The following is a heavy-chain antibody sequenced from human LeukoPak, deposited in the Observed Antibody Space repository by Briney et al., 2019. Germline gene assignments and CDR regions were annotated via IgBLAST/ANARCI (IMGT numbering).Heavy chain of an antibody. V-gene: IGHV4-31*03. J-gene: IGHJ6*03. Sequence: SQTLSLTCTVSGGSISSGGYYWSWIRQHPGKGLEWIGYIYYSGSTYYNPSLKSRVTISVDTSKNQFSLKLSSVTAADTAVYYCAREAITIQPHELASYYYYYMDVWGKGTTVTVSS. CDR2: IYYSGST. CDR1: GGSISSGGYY. D-gene: IGHD3-3*01. CDR3: AREAITIQPHELASYYYYYMDV.